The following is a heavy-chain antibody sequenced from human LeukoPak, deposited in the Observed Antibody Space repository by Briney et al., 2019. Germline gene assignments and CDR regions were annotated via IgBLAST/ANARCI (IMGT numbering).Heavy chain of an antibody. D-gene: IGHD4-17*01. V-gene: IGHV3-30*18. CDR1: GFTFSSYG. J-gene: IGHJ4*02. Sequence: GGSLRLSCAASGFTFSSYGMHWVRQAPGKELEWVAVISYDGSNKYYADSVKGRFTISRDNSKNTLYLQMNSLRAEDTAVYYCAKGRAPYGLIDYWGQGTLVTVSS. CDR3: AKGRAPYGLIDY. CDR2: ISYDGSNK.